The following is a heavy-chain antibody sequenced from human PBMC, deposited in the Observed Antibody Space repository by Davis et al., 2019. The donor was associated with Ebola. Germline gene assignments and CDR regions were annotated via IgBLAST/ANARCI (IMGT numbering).Heavy chain of an antibody. CDR1: GGSFSGYY. Sequence: PSETLSLTCAVYGGSFSGYYWSWIRQPPGKGLEWIGEINHSGSTNYNPSLKSRVTISVDTSKNQFSLKLSSVTAADTAVYYCAREQLGYYYYYYMDVWGKGTTVTVSS. CDR3: AREQLGYYYYYYMDV. CDR2: INHSGST. V-gene: IGHV4-34*01. D-gene: IGHD6-6*01. J-gene: IGHJ6*03.